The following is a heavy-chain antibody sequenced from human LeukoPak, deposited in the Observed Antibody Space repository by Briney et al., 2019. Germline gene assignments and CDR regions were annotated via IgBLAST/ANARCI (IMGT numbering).Heavy chain of an antibody. J-gene: IGHJ3*02. CDR3: ARQITMIEEGAFDI. CDR1: GGTFSSYA. V-gene: IGHV1-69*13. Sequence: SVTVSCTASGGTFSSYAISWVRQAPGQGLEWMGGIIPIFGTANYAQKFQGRVTITADESTSTAYMELSSLRSEDTAVHYCARQITMIEEGAFDIWGQGTMVTVSS. D-gene: IGHD3-22*01. CDR2: IIPIFGTA.